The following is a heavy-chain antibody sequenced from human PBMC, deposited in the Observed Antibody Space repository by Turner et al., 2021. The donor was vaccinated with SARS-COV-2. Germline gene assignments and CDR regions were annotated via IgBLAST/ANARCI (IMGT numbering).Heavy chain of an antibody. CDR3: ARDPDPGINPADY. V-gene: IGHV3-21*01. CDR1: GFTFSSYN. D-gene: IGHD6-13*01. CDR2: ISSSSSYI. J-gene: IGHJ4*02. Sequence: EVQLVESGGGLVKPGGSLRLSCSASGFTFSSYNMNWVRQVPGKGLEWVSSISSSSSYIYYADSVKGRFTISRDNAKNSLYLQMNSLRAEDTAVYYCARDPDPGINPADYWGQGTLVTVSS.